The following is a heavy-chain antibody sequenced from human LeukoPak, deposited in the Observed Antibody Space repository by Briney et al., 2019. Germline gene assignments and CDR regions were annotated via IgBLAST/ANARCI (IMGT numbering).Heavy chain of an antibody. CDR3: ARVSSSSPDLDY. CDR2: ISSSSSYI. Sequence: GGSLRLSCAAPGFTLSSYSMNWVRQAPGKGLEWVSSISSSSSYIYYADSVKGRFTISRDNAKNSLYLQMNSLRAEDTAVYYCARVSSSSPDLDYWGQGTLVTVSS. CDR1: GFTLSSYS. J-gene: IGHJ4*02. V-gene: IGHV3-21*01. D-gene: IGHD6-13*01.